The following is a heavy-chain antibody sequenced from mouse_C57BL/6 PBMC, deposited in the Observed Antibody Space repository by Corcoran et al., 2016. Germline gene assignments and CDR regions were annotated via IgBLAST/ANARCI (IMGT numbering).Heavy chain of an antibody. V-gene: IGHV1-19*01. J-gene: IGHJ3*01. D-gene: IGHD1-1*01. CDR1: GYTFTDYY. CDR2: INPYNGGT. Sequence: EGQLQQSGPVLVKPGASVKMSCKASGYTFTDYYINGVKLSRGKSLEWVGVINPYNGGTSYNQKFKGKATLTVDKSSSTAYMELNSLTSEDSAVYYCAVFIFAYWGQGTLVTVSA. CDR3: AVFIFAY.